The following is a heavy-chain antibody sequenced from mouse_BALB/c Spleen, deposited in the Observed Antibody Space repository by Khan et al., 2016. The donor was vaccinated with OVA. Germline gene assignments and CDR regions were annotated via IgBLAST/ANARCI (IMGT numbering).Heavy chain of an antibody. V-gene: IGHV1-7*01. CDR3: VNHGSSSAWFTY. CDR2: INPNTDYT. CDR1: GFTFTSYW. D-gene: IGHD1-1*01. Sequence: QVQLQQSGAELAKPGASVKMSCKASGFTFTSYWMHWLKQRPGQGLEWIGYINPNTDYTEYNQKFKDKATLTADKSSSTAYMQLTSLTSEDSAVYYWVNHGSSSAWFTYWGRGTLVTVSA. J-gene: IGHJ3*01.